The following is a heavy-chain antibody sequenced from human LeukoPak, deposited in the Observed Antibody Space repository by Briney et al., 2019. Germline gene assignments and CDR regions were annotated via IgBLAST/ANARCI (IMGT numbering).Heavy chain of an antibody. J-gene: IGHJ4*02. CDR3: ARERTVTTCFDY. CDR1: GGSFSGYY. D-gene: IGHD4-17*01. Sequence: PSETLSLTCAVYGGSFSGYYWSWIRQPPGKGLEWIGEINHSGSTNYNPSLKSRVTISVDTSKNQFSLKLSSVTAAGTAVYYCARERTVTTCFDYWGQGTLVTVSS. CDR2: INHSGST. V-gene: IGHV4-34*01.